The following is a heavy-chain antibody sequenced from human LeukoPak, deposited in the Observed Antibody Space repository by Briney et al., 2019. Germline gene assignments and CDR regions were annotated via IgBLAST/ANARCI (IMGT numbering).Heavy chain of an antibody. Sequence: GGSLRLSCAASGFTFSSYGMHWVRQAPGKGLEWVAVISYDGSNKYYADSVKGRFTISRDNAKNSLYLQMNSLRAEDTAVYYCAELGITIIGGVWGEGTTVTISS. D-gene: IGHD3-10*02. V-gene: IGHV3-30*18. CDR3: AELGITIIGGV. CDR2: ISYDGSNK. CDR1: GFTFSSYG. J-gene: IGHJ6*04.